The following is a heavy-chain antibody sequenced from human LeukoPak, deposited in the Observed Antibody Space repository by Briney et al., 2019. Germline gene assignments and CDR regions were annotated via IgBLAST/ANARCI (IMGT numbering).Heavy chain of an antibody. CDR1: GGSISSYY. D-gene: IGHD3-10*01. Sequence: SETLSLTCTVSGGSISSYYWSWIRQPPGKGLEWIGYIYYSGSTNYNPSLKSRVTISVDTSKNQFSLKLSSVTAADTAVYYCARDPVVDYGSGSYYRPYYYGMDVWGQGTTVTVSS. V-gene: IGHV4-59*12. CDR3: ARDPVVDYGSGSYYRPYYYGMDV. CDR2: IYYSGST. J-gene: IGHJ6*02.